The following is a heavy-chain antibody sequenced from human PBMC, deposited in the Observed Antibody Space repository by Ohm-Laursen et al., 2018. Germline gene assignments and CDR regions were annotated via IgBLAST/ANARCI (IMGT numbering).Heavy chain of an antibody. D-gene: IGHD6-6*01. CDR3: ARDLGSIWTVDYYGMDV. CDR1: GFTFSSYS. V-gene: IGHV3-21*01. J-gene: IGHJ6*02. Sequence: FRLSCAASGFTFSSYSMNWVRQAPGKGLEWVSSISSTSSYIYYTDSVKGRFTISRDNAKNSLYLQMNSLRAEDTAVYYCARDLGSIWTVDYYGMDVWGQGTTVTVSS. CDR2: ISSTSSYI.